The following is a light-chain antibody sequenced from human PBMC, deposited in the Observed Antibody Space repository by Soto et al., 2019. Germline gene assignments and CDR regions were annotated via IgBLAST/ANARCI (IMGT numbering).Light chain of an antibody. CDR1: QSVSSN. V-gene: IGKV3-15*01. Sequence: EIVMTQSPATLSVSPGERATLSCRASQSVSSNLAWYQQKPGQAPRLLIYDASTRATGISARFSGSGSGTEFPLTISSLQSEDFAVYFCQQYNNWHLTFGGGTKVEIK. CDR3: QQYNNWHLT. CDR2: DAS. J-gene: IGKJ4*01.